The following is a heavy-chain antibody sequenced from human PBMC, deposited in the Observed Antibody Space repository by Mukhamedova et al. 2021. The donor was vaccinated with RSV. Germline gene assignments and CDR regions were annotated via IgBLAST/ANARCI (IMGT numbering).Heavy chain of an antibody. V-gene: IGHV3-23*01. CDR2: ISGSGGST. Sequence: GKGLEWVSAISGSGGSTYYADSVKGRFTISRDNSKNTLYLQMNSLRAEDTAVYYCAKGGRIAAAGTGDYWGQGTLVTVSP. J-gene: IGHJ4*02. D-gene: IGHD6-13*01. CDR3: AKGGRIAAAGTGDY.